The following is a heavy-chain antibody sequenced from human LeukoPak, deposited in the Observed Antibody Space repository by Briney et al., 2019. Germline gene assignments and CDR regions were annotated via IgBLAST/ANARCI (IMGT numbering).Heavy chain of an antibody. V-gene: IGHV3-30*03. J-gene: IGHJ4*02. D-gene: IGHD6-19*01. Sequence: GGSLRLSCAASGFTFSSYDMHWVRQAPGKGLEWVAVISYDGSNKYYADSVKGRFTVSRDNSKNTLYLQMNSLRAEDTAVYYCARVPSSGWLFDYWGQGTLVTVSS. CDR3: ARVPSSGWLFDY. CDR2: ISYDGSNK. CDR1: GFTFSSYD.